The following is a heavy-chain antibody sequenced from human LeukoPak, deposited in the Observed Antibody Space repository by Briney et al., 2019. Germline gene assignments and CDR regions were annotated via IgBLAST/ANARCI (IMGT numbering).Heavy chain of an antibody. CDR2: IIPIFGTA. J-gene: IGHJ3*02. D-gene: IGHD6-13*01. CDR1: GGTFSSYA. CDR3: ARGALFGYSSSWYLGAFDI. V-gene: IGHV1-69*05. Sequence: SVKVSCKASGGTFSSYAISWVRQAPGQGLEWMGGIIPIFGTANYAQKFQGRVTITTDESTGTAYMELSSLRSEDTAVYYCARGALFGYSSSWYLGAFDIWGQGTMVTVSS.